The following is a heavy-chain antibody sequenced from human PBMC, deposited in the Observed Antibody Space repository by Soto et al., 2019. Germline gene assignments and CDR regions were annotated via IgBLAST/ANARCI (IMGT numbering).Heavy chain of an antibody. J-gene: IGHJ6*03. V-gene: IGHV4-39*01. CDR3: VRLGDCSSTSCYREDYYMDV. Sequence: SETLSLTCTVSGGSIHSSSHHWGWIRQPPGKGLEWIGSIYHSGSTYYKSSLKSRVTISVDTSKNQFSLKLSSVTATDTAVYYCVRLGDCSSTSCYREDYYMDVWGKGTTVTVCS. CDR1: GGSIHSSSHH. D-gene: IGHD2-2*02. CDR2: IYHSGST.